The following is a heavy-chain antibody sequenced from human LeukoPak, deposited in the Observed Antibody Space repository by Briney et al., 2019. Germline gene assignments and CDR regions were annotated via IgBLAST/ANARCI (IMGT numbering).Heavy chain of an antibody. Sequence: SETLSLTCTVSGGSMNSHYWSWIRQPPGKGLEWIGYMLDTVTTKDNPSLKSRFTLSADTSKNQFSLKLSSVTAADTAVYYCARLGSSWYFWFDPWGQGTLVTVSS. CDR3: ARLGSSWYFWFDP. CDR2: MLDTVTT. J-gene: IGHJ5*02. V-gene: IGHV4-59*08. CDR1: GGSMNSHY. D-gene: IGHD6-13*01.